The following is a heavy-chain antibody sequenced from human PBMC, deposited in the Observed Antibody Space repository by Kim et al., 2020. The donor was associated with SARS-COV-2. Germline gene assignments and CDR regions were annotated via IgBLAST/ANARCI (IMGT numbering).Heavy chain of an antibody. CDR3: ANGYSSTWYRLSVAN. V-gene: IGHV3-23*01. Sequence: GGSLRLSCAASGFTFSSHAMSWVRQAPGKGLQWVSEISDSGGSRYYADSVKGRFIISRDNSKNTVYLQMNSLRDEDTAVYYCANGYSSTWYRLSVANWGQGALVTVSS. J-gene: IGHJ4*02. CDR2: ISDSGGSR. D-gene: IGHD6-13*01. CDR1: GFTFSSHA.